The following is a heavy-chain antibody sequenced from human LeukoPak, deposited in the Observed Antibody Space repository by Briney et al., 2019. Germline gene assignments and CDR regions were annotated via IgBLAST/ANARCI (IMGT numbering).Heavy chain of an antibody. CDR1: GFTFSNYG. J-gene: IGHJ4*02. D-gene: IGHD3-22*01. CDR2: VSYDGPYK. Sequence: GGSLRLSCAASGFTFSNYGMHWVRQAPGKGLEWVAAVSYDGPYKYYADSMKGRFTVSRDNSKNTLYLQVNTLRAEDTAVYYCAKDGTSFISYYYDSSGFYDCWGQGTLVTVSS. CDR3: AKDGTSFISYYYDSSGFYDC. V-gene: IGHV3-30*18.